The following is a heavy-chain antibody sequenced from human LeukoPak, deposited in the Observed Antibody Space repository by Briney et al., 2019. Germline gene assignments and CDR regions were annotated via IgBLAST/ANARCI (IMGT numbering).Heavy chain of an antibody. J-gene: IGHJ4*02. V-gene: IGHV3-23*01. CDR2: ISGSGGST. D-gene: IGHD4-23*01. Sequence: GGSLRLSCAASGFTFSSYAMSWVRQAPGKGLEWVSAISGSGGSTYYADSVKGRFTISRDNSKNTLYLQMNSLRAEDTAVYYCARHGLYYGGPYYFDYWGQGTLVTVSS. CDR3: ARHGLYYGGPYYFDY. CDR1: GFTFSSYA.